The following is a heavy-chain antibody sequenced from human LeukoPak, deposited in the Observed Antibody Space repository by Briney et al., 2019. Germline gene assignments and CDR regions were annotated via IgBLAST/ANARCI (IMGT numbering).Heavy chain of an antibody. CDR1: SGSISTSNYY. Sequence: PSETLSLTCTVSSGSISTSNYYWGWIRQPPGKGLEWIGSIYHSGSTYYNPSLKSRVTISVDTSKNQFSLKLSSVTAADTAVYYCARVATAGTYYFDYWGQGTLVTVSS. CDR3: ARVATAGTYYFDY. D-gene: IGHD6-13*01. V-gene: IGHV4-39*07. J-gene: IGHJ4*02. CDR2: IYHSGST.